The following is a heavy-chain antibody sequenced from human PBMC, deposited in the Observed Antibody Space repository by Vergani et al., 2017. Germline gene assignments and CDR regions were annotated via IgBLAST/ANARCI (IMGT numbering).Heavy chain of an antibody. D-gene: IGHD4-11*01. J-gene: IGHJ5*02. CDR2: INPNSGGT. CDR1: GYTFTGYY. V-gene: IGHV1-2*02. CDR3: ARGPIPTTVKDWFDP. Sequence: QVQLVQSGTEVKKPGASVKVSCKASGYTFTGYYMHWARQAPGQGLEWMGWINPNSGGTNYARKFQGRVTMTRDTSISTAYMELSGLRSDDTAVYYCARGPIPTTVKDWFDPWGQGTLVTVSS.